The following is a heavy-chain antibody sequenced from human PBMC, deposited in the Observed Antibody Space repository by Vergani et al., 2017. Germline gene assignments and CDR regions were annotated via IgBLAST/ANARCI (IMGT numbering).Heavy chain of an antibody. D-gene: IGHD4/OR15-4a*01. Sequence: VQLVESGGGVVQPGRSLRLSCAASGFTFSSYGMHWVRQAPGKGLEWVANIKQDGSEKYYVDSVKGRFTISRDNAKNSLYLQMNSLRAEDTAVYYCASSKGMVPYYFDYWGQGTLVTVSS. V-gene: IGHV3-7*01. CDR3: ASSKGMVPYYFDY. CDR1: GFTFSSYG. J-gene: IGHJ4*02. CDR2: IKQDGSEK.